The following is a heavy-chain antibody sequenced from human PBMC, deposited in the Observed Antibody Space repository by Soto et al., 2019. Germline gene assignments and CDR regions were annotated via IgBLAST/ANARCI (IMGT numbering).Heavy chain of an antibody. CDR2: IWYDGSNK. CDR3: ARWEGTGRGFDC. D-gene: IGHD3-10*01. J-gene: IGHJ4*02. V-gene: IGHV3-33*01. CDR1: GSTFSSYG. Sequence: QVQLVESGGGVVQPGRSLRLSCAASGSTFSSYGMHWVRQAPGKGLEWVALIWYDGSNKDYADSVKGRFTISRDNVKNKLFLQMNSLRAEDTAFYYCARWEGTGRGFDCWGQGTLVTVSS.